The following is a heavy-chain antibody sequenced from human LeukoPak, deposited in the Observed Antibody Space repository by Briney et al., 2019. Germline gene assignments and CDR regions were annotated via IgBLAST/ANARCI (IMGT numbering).Heavy chain of an antibody. J-gene: IGHJ4*02. Sequence: PSETLSLTCAVYGGSFSGYFCWIRQSPGKGLEWIGEINHRGVTNYRPSLGGRVSIFTDRSLNQFSLRLTSVTAADTGTYYCASGPGTSVIRGVSPKYWGQGTPVTVPS. V-gene: IGHV4-34*01. CDR2: INHRGVT. CDR1: GGSFSGYF. D-gene: IGHD3-10*01. CDR3: ASGPGTSVIRGVSPKY.